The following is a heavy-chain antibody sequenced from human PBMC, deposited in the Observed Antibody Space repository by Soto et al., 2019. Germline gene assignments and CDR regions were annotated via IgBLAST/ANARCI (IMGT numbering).Heavy chain of an antibody. CDR2: IIPIFGTA. D-gene: IGHD6-19*01. CDR3: ATFMTVTGPGWGRASEY. Sequence: ASVKVSCKASGGTFSSYAISWVRQAPGQGLEWMGGIIPIFGTANYAQKFQGRVTITADESTSTAYMELSSLRSEDTAIYYCATFMTVTGPGWGRASEYWGQGTRVTVSS. V-gene: IGHV1-69*13. CDR1: GGTFSSYA. J-gene: IGHJ4*02.